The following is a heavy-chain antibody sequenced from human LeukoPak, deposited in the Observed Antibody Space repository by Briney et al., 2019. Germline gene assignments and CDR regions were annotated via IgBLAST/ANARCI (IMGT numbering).Heavy chain of an antibody. D-gene: IGHD4-17*01. CDR3: ARHYGYLDY. Sequence: GGSLRLSCAASGFTFSSYSMNWVRQAPGKGLEWVSYISSSSSSIYYADSVKGRFTISRDNAKNSLYLQMNSLGDEDMAVYYCARHYGYLDYWGQGTLVTVSS. J-gene: IGHJ4*02. CDR2: ISSSSSSI. CDR1: GFTFSSYS. V-gene: IGHV3-48*02.